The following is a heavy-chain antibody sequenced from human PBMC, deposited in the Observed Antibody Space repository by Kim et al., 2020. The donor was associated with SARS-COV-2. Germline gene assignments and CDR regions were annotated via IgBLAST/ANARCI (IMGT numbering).Heavy chain of an antibody. V-gene: IGHV3-23*01. D-gene: IGHD5-12*01. CDR2: IDGRGATT. Sequence: GGSLRLSCDASGFTFSNSPMSWVRQAPGKGLEWVSTIDGRGATTYYPGSVKGRFTISRDNSKNTLYLQMNNLRAEDTAVYFCAKSGQLDYWGQGTLVTVSS. CDR1: GFTFSNSP. CDR3: AKSGQLDY. J-gene: IGHJ4*02.